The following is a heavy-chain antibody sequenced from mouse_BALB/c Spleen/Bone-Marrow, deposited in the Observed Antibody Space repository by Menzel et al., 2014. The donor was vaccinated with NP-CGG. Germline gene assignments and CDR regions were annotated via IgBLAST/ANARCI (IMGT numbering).Heavy chain of an antibody. CDR1: GYAFSSYW. J-gene: IGHJ3*01. CDR3: ARENGRSLFAY. Sequence: VQRVESGAGLVRPGSSVKISCKASGYAFSSYWMNWVKPRPGQGLEWIGQIYPGDGDTNYNGKFKGKATLTADKSSSTAYMQLSSVSSEDSVVYFCARENGRSLFAYCGQGTLGTVSA. D-gene: IGHD6-2*01. V-gene: IGHV1-80*01. CDR2: IYPGDGDT.